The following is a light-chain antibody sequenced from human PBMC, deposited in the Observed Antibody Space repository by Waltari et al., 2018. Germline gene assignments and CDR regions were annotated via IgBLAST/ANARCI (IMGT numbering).Light chain of an antibody. CDR2: LTH. J-gene: IGLJ2*01. Sequence: QSVLTQPPSASGTPGQSVTISCSGSISNIGTPYVYWYQQLPGTAPKLLIYLTHQRPSGVPDRFSASKSSTSASLAISGLRFEDEADYYCATRDEGPTVVFGGGTKLTVL. V-gene: IGLV1-47*01. CDR1: ISNIGTPY. CDR3: ATRDEGPTVV.